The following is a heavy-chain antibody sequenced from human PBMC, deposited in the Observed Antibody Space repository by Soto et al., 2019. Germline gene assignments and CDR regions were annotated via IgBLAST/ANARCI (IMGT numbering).Heavy chain of an antibody. V-gene: IGHV2-5*02. J-gene: IGHJ6*02. CDR1: GFALTQIGEG. CDR2: VYWDDDK. CDR3: VQSRCGGDCLTFYSSHAYYGLDV. D-gene: IGHD2-21*02. Sequence: QITLKESGPTLVKPTQTLTLTCTFSGFALTQIGEGVGRIRQPPEKALEWLALVYWDDDKRYNPSLRSRLTITKDTSKKQVVLTMTNMDPVDTATYYCVQSRCGGDCLTFYSSHAYYGLDVWGQGTTVTVSS.